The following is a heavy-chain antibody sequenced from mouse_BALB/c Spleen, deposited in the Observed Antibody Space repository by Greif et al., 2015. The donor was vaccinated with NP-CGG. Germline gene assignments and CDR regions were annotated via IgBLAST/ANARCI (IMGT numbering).Heavy chain of an antibody. Sequence: EVKLVESGGGLVQPGGSRKLSCAASGFTFSSFGMHWVRQAPEKGLEWVAYISSGSSTIYYADTVKGRFTISRDNPKNTLFLQMTSLRSEDTAMYYCARFRDGGDYYAMDYWGQGTSVTVSS. CDR1: GFTFSSFG. J-gene: IGHJ4*01. V-gene: IGHV5-17*02. CDR3: ARFRDGGDYYAMDY. CDR2: ISSGSSTI. D-gene: IGHD3-3*01.